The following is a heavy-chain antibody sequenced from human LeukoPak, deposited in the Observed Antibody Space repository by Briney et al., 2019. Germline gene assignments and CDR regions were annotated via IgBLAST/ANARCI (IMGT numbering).Heavy chain of an antibody. Sequence: GASVKVSCKASGYTFSSYGISWVRQAPGQGLEWMGWISAYNGNTNYAQKLQGRVTMTTDTSTSTAYMELRGLRSDDTAVYYCARDRFGSGSYYTFDYWGQGTLVTVSS. J-gene: IGHJ4*02. CDR3: ARDRFGSGSYYTFDY. D-gene: IGHD3-10*01. CDR2: ISAYNGNT. CDR1: GYTFSSYG. V-gene: IGHV1-18*01.